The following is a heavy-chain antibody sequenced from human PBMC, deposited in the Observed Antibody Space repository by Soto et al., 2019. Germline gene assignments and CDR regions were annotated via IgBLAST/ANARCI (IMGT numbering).Heavy chain of an antibody. CDR3: ARNKDLKAADGYADL. CDR1: GFAFSRHG. J-gene: IGHJ5*02. Sequence: QPQLVQSGTEVKKPGASVKVSCKASGFAFSRHGITWVRQAPGQGPECMGWITNFDGRTIYRPNFQVRVTLTTDKTTSTAYMELTSLTTDDTGVYFCARNKDLKAADGYADLWGPGTLVTVSS. D-gene: IGHD5-18*01. V-gene: IGHV1-18*04. CDR2: ITNFDGRT.